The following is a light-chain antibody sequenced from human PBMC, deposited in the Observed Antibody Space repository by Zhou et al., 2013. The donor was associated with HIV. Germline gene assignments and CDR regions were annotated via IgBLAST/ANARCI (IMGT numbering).Light chain of an antibody. CDR1: QGISTY. CDR2: AAS. Sequence: IQLTQSPSSLSASVGDRVTITCRASQGISTYLAWYQQKPGRAPKLLIYAASTLHSGVPSRFSGSGSGTEFTLTISSLQPEDFATYYCQQLNSYPFTFGGGTKVEIK. CDR3: QQLNSYPFT. J-gene: IGKJ4*01. V-gene: IGKV1-9*01.